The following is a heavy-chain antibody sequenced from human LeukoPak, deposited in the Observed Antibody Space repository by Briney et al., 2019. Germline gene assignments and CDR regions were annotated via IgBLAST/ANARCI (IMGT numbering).Heavy chain of an antibody. Sequence: GGSLRLSCAASGFTFSNAWMNWVRQAPGKGLEWVGRIKSKTDGGTTDYAAPVKGRFTISRDDSKNTLYLQMNSLKTEDTAVYYCTTFIRDFWSGYYFDKRDYWGQGTLVTVSS. CDR1: GFTFSNAW. CDR3: TTFIRDFWSGYYFDKRDY. V-gene: IGHV3-15*07. D-gene: IGHD3-3*01. CDR2: IKSKTDGGTT. J-gene: IGHJ4*02.